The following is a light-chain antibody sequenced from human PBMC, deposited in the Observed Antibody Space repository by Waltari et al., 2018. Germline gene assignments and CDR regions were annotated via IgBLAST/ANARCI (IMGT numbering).Light chain of an antibody. CDR1: QDISNY. CDR3: QQYDNLPLT. CDR2: DAS. Sequence: DIQMTQSPSSLSASVGHRVTITCQASQDISNYLKWYQQKPGKAPKLLIFDASNLETGVPSRFSGSGSGTDFTFTISRLQPEDIATYYCQQYDNLPLTFGGGTKVEIK. J-gene: IGKJ4*01. V-gene: IGKV1-33*01.